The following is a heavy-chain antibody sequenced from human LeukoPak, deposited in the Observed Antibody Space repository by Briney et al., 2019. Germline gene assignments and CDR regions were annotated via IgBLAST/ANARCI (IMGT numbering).Heavy chain of an antibody. D-gene: IGHD6-13*01. Sequence: SGTLSLTCAVSGGSISSSNWWSWVRQPPGQGLEWIGEIYHSGSTNYNPSLKSRVTISVDKSKNQFSLKLSSVTAADTAVYYCARGDSSSWYSYFDYWGQGTLVTVSS. CDR1: GGSISSSNW. CDR3: ARGDSSSWYSYFDY. J-gene: IGHJ4*02. CDR2: IYHSGST. V-gene: IGHV4-4*02.